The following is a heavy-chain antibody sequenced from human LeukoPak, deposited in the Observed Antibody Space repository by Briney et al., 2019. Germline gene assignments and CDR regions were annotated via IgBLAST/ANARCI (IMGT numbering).Heavy chain of an antibody. V-gene: IGHV3-23*01. Sequence: PGGSLRLSCAASGFTFSSYAMSWVRQAPGKGLEWVSAISGSGGSTYYADSVKGRFTISRDNSKNTLYLHMNSLRAEDTAVYYCAKGNVVVVPAAGLDYWGQGTLVTVSS. CDR3: AKGNVVVVPAAGLDY. CDR1: GFTFSSYA. D-gene: IGHD2-2*01. J-gene: IGHJ4*02. CDR2: ISGSGGST.